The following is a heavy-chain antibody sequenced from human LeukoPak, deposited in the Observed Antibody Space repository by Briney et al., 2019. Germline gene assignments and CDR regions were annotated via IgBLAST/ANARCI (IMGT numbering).Heavy chain of an antibody. D-gene: IGHD4-23*01. Sequence: GGSLRLSCAASGFTFSSYAMHWVRQAPGKGLEWVAVISYDGSNKYYADSVKGRFTISRDNSKNTLYLQMNSLRAEDTAVYYCMVTSPDRHYYYYYMDVWGKGTTVTVSS. V-gene: IGHV3-30*04. CDR3: MVTSPDRHYYYYYMDV. J-gene: IGHJ6*03. CDR1: GFTFSSYA. CDR2: ISYDGSNK.